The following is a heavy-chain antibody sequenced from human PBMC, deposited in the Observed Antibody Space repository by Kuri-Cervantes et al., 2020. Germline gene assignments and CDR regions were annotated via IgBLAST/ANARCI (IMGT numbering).Heavy chain of an antibody. J-gene: IGHJ4*02. D-gene: IGHD6-25*01. CDR1: GFTFSGYA. CDR3: ARGRQRLLYY. Sequence: LSLTCAASGFTFSGYAMNWVRQAPGKGLEWVSSISSSSSYIYYADSVKGRFTISRDNAKNSLYLQMNSLRAEDTAVYYCARGRQRLLYYWGQGTLVTVSS. V-gene: IGHV3-21*01. CDR2: ISSSSSYI.